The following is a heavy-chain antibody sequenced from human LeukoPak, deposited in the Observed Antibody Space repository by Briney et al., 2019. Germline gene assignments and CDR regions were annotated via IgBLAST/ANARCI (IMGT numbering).Heavy chain of an antibody. Sequence: GGSLRLSCAASGFTFSSYGMHWVRQAPGKGLEWVAVIWYDGSNKYCADSVKGRFTISRDNSKNTLYLQMNSLRAEDTAVYYCAKDCVGTQALEPWGQGTLVTVSS. CDR1: GFTFSSYG. CDR3: AKDCVGTQALEP. J-gene: IGHJ5*02. CDR2: IWYDGSNK. D-gene: IGHD3-10*01. V-gene: IGHV3-33*06.